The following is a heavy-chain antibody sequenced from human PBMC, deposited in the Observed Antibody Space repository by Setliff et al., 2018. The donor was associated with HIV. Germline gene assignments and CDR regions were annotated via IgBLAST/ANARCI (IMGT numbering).Heavy chain of an antibody. V-gene: IGHV4-59*08. CDR3: ARYATSEGYMDV. CDR2: VYYTGST. D-gene: IGHD2-2*01. CDR1: GGSISSYY. J-gene: IGHJ6*03. Sequence: SETLSLTCTVSGGSISSYYWSWIRQPPGKGLEWIGYVYYTGSTNYNPSLKSRVTISIDTSKNQFSLKLSSVTAADTAMYFCARYATSEGYMDVWGKGTTVTVSS.